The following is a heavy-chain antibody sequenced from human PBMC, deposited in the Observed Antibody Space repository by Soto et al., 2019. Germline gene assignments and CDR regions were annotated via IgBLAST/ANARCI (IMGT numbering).Heavy chain of an antibody. D-gene: IGHD6-19*01. V-gene: IGHV1-18*04. J-gene: IGHJ6*02. Sequence: GAAAQVSSKASGYSFTSYGIIWVRQPPRQGLEWMRWISAYNGNTNYAKNLQAIVTLTTDTAASSTYMELRSLRSEDTAVNYCSKFAPYGSGPPTGGDVWGQGTTVTVSS. CDR3: SKFAPYGSGPPTGGDV. CDR1: GYSFTSYG. CDR2: ISAYNGNT.